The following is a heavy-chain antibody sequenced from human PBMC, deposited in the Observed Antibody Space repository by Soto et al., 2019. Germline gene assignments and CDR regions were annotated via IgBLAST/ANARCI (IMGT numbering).Heavy chain of an antibody. CDR3: VKDGRTSVFGLVYDGSDI. V-gene: IGHV3-9*01. Sequence: EVQLVESGGGLVQPGRSLRLSCAASGFTFEDYAMHWVRQAPGKGPEWVSGISWNSGNIGYAETVKGRFNISRDNAKNSLYLQMNSLRGEDTALYYCVKDGRTSVFGLVYDGSDIWGHGTMVTVSS. D-gene: IGHD3-3*01. CDR1: GFTFEDYA. CDR2: ISWNSGNI. J-gene: IGHJ3*02.